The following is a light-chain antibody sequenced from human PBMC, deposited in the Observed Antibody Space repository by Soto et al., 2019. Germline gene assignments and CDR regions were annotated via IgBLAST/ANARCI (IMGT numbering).Light chain of an antibody. CDR1: QSVSSN. CDR3: QQYGSSPKT. Sequence: EIVLTQSAASLSVSPGERANLXCRASQSVSSNLAWYQQKPGQAPRPLIYGASSRAHGSPDRFSGSGSVTDFTRTISRLEPEDFAVYYGQQYGSSPKTFGQGTKVDIK. CDR2: GAS. V-gene: IGKV3-20*01. J-gene: IGKJ1*01.